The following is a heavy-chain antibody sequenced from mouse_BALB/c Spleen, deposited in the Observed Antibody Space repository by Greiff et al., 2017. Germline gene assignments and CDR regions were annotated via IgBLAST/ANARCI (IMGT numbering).Heavy chain of an antibody. CDR3: AGQYGNYWYFDF. Sequence: EVQLQESGGGLVQPGGSLKLSCAASGFAFSSYWMSWVRQAPGNGLEWIGEINPDSSTINYTPSLKDKFIISRDNAKNTLYLQMSKVRSEDTALYYCAGQYGNYWYFDFWGAGTTVTVSS. CDR1: GFAFSSYW. J-gene: IGHJ1*01. CDR2: INPDSSTI. D-gene: IGHD2-10*02. V-gene: IGHV4-1*02.